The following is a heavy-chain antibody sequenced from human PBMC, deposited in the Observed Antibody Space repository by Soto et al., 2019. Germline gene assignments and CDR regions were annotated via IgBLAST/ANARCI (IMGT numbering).Heavy chain of an antibody. V-gene: IGHV3-21*01. D-gene: IGHD3-10*01. CDR3: ARDYYYGSGSYYNAYPWFDP. Sequence: GSLRLSCAASGFTVSSNYMSWVRQAPGKGLEWVSSISSSSSYIYYADSVKGRFTISRDNAKNSLYLQMNSLRAEDTAVYYCARDYYYGSGSYYNAYPWFDPWGQGTLVTVSS. J-gene: IGHJ5*02. CDR2: ISSSSSYI. CDR1: GFTVSSNY.